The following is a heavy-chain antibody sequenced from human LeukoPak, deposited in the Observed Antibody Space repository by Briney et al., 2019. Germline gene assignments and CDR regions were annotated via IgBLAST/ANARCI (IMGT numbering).Heavy chain of an antibody. CDR3: ARDRGPSRRGIVVLPAAIYFDY. D-gene: IGHD2-2*01. CDR1: GYTFTGYY. V-gene: IGHV1-2*02. J-gene: IGHJ4*02. Sequence: GASAKVSCKASGYTFTGYYMHWVRQAPGQGLEWMGWINPNSGGTNYAQKFQGRVTMTRDTSISTAYMELTRLRSDDTAVYYCARDRGPSRRGIVVLPAAIYFDYWGQGTLVTVSA. CDR2: INPNSGGT.